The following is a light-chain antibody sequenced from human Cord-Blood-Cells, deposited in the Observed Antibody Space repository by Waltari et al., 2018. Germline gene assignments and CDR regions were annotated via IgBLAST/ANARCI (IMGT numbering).Light chain of an antibody. CDR2: AAS. J-gene: IGKJ4*01. CDR1: QGISSY. Sequence: AIRMTQPPSSFSASTGDRVTITCRASQGISSYLAWYQQKPGKAPKLLIYAASTLQSAVPSRFRGSGSGTDFTLTISCLQAEDFATYYGQQYYSYPLTFGGGTKVEIK. V-gene: IGKV1-8*01. CDR3: QQYYSYPLT.